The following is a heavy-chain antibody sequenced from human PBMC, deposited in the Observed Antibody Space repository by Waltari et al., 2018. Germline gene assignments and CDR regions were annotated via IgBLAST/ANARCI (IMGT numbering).Heavy chain of an antibody. CDR2: IYPSGST. V-gene: IGHV4-4*02. CDR1: GGSISSSNW. Sequence: QVQLQESGPGLVKPSGTLSLTCAVSGGSISSSNWWSWVRQPPGKGLEGIGEIYPSGSTNYNPALKSRVTISVDKSTNQFSLKLSSVTAADTAVYYCARVGGSSWEGTDYWGQGTLVTVSS. D-gene: IGHD6-13*01. J-gene: IGHJ4*02. CDR3: ARVGGSSWEGTDY.